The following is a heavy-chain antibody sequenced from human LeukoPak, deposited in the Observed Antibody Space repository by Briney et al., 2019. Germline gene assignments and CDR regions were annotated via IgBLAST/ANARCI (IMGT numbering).Heavy chain of an antibody. CDR1: GFTFSSYG. CDR3: AKERDTAMVTIDY. Sequence: GGSLRLSCAASGFTFSSYGMHWVRQAPGKGLEWVAFIRYDGSNKYYADSVKGRFTISRDNSKNTLYLQMDSLRAEDTTVYYCAKERDTAMVTIDYWGQGTLVTVSS. V-gene: IGHV3-30*02. J-gene: IGHJ4*02. CDR2: IRYDGSNK. D-gene: IGHD5-18*01.